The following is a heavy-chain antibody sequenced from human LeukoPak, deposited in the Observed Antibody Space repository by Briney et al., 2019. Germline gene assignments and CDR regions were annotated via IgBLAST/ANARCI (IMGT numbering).Heavy chain of an antibody. J-gene: IGHJ4*02. CDR1: ELSFSSYW. V-gene: IGHV3-74*01. D-gene: IGHD5-18*01. CDR2: INSDGSST. Sequence: GGSLRLSCAASELSFSSYWMHWVRQAPGKGPVWVSRINSDGSSTGYADSVKGRFTISRDNAKNTLYLQMNSLRAEDTAVYYCARMDSYGTADYWGQGTLVTVSS. CDR3: ARMDSYGTADY.